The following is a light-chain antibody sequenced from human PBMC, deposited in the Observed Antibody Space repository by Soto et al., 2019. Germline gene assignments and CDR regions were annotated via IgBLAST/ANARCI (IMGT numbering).Light chain of an antibody. V-gene: IGKV3-15*01. CDR2: AAS. CDR1: QSIGSN. Sequence: ILMTESPVTLSVSPGDSATLSCRASQSIGSNLAWYQQKPGQAPRLLIYAASTRVTGLPGRFSGRGSGTELTLTISGLQSEDFAIYYCQHYTNWPPITFGQGTRLEIK. CDR3: QHYTNWPPIT. J-gene: IGKJ5*01.